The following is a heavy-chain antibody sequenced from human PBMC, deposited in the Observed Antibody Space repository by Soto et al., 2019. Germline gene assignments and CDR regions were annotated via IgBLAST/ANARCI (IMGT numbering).Heavy chain of an antibody. CDR2: IHYSGST. Sequence: TLETLSLTCDVSGGSISIGTDYWGWIRQPPGKGLEWIGNIHYSGSTKYNPSLKSRLNISVDTSTKQFSLRLSSVTAADTAVYYCVRQGIGALHGLVDVWGQGTTVTVSS. D-gene: IGHD1-26*01. CDR1: GGSISIGTDY. CDR3: VRQGIGALHGLVDV. V-gene: IGHV4-39*01. J-gene: IGHJ6*02.